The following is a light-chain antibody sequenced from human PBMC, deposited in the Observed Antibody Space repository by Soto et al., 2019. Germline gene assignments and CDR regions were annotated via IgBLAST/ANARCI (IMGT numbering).Light chain of an antibody. CDR1: QGVNSNF. CDR2: DAF. CDR3: QQYGSSPRT. V-gene: IGKV3-20*01. J-gene: IGKJ1*01. Sequence: EIMLTQSPGILSLSPGERATLSCRASQGVNSNFLAWYQQKPGQGPRLLIFDAFRRAAGIPDRISGSGSGTDFTLTISRLEPEDFAVYFCQQYGSSPRTFGQGTKVDIK.